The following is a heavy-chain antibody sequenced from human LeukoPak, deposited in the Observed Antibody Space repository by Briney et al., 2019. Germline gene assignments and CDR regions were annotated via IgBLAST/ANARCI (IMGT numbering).Heavy chain of an antibody. Sequence: ASVKVSRKASGYTFTSYDINWVRQATGQGLEWMGWMNPNSGNTGYAQKFQGRVTMTRNTSISTAYMELSSLRSEDTAVYYCARGLVGRYSYGYGTNWFDPWGQGTLVTVSS. D-gene: IGHD5-18*01. CDR1: GYTFTSYD. CDR3: ARGLVGRYSYGYGTNWFDP. J-gene: IGHJ5*02. V-gene: IGHV1-8*01. CDR2: MNPNSGNT.